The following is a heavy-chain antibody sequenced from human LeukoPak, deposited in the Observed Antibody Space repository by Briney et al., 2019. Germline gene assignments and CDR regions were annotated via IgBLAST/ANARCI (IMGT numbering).Heavy chain of an antibody. V-gene: IGHV3-7*01. J-gene: IGHJ4*02. CDR2: IKQDGSEK. Sequence: GGSLRLSCAASGFTFISYWMSWVRQAPGKGLEWVANIKQDGSEKYYVDSVKGRFTISRDNAKNSLYLQMNSLRAEDTAVYYCARDTLNEYYFDYWGQGTLVTVSS. CDR3: ARDTLNEYYFDY. CDR1: GFTFISYW.